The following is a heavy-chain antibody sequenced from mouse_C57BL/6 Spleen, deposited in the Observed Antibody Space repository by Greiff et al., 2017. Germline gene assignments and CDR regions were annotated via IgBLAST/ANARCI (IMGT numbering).Heavy chain of an antibody. J-gene: IGHJ2*01. D-gene: IGHD2-1*01. CDR2: INPYNGGT. Sequence: VQLQQSGPVLVKPGASVKMSCKASGYTFTDYYMNWVKQSHGKSLEWIGVINPYNGGTSYNQKFKGKATLTVDKSSSTAYMELNSLTSEDSAVYYCARSGGGNYYFDYWGQGTTLTVSS. CDR1: GYTFTDYY. V-gene: IGHV1-19*01. CDR3: ARSGGGNYYFDY.